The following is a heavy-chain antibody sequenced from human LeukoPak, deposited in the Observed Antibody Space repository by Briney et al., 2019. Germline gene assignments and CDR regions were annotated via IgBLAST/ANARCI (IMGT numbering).Heavy chain of an antibody. CDR3: ARAPGSYYDSSGYYSYYYYYGMDV. CDR1: GYTFTVYY. Sequence: GASVTVSCTASGYTFTVYYMYWERQAPGQGLEWMGWINPNRDGTNYAQKFQGRVTMTRDTSISTAYMELSRLRSDDTAVYYCARAPGSYYDSSGYYSYYYYYGMDVWGQGTTVTVSS. D-gene: IGHD3-22*01. V-gene: IGHV1-2*02. CDR2: INPNRDGT. J-gene: IGHJ6*02.